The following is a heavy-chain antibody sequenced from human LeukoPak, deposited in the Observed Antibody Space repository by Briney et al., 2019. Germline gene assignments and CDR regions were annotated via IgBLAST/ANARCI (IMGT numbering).Heavy chain of an antibody. J-gene: IGHJ3*02. CDR1: GFTFSSYA. Sequence: GGSLRLSCAASGFTFSSYAMNWVRQAPGRGLEWGSGICGSVGSTYYADSVKGRFTISRDNCKNTLYLPMNRLRAEDTAVYYCAKDPYSGSYISGGAFDIWGQGTMVTVSS. D-gene: IGHD1-26*01. V-gene: IGHV3-23*01. CDR3: AKDPYSGSYISGGAFDI. CDR2: ICGSVGST.